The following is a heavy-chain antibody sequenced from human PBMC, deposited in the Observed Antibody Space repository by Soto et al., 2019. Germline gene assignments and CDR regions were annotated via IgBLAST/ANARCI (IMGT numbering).Heavy chain of an antibody. D-gene: IGHD3-10*01. V-gene: IGHV4-4*02. J-gene: IGHJ4*02. CDR1: GGSISSSNW. CDR2: IYHSGSP. Sequence: QVQLQESGPGLVKPSGTLSLTCAVSGGSISSSNWWSWVRQPPGKGLEWIGEIYHSGSPNYNPSLKSRVTISVDTSKNQFSLKLSSVTAADTAVYYCARGGGSSGSYYRGYFDYWGQGTLVTVSS. CDR3: ARGGGSSGSYYRGYFDY.